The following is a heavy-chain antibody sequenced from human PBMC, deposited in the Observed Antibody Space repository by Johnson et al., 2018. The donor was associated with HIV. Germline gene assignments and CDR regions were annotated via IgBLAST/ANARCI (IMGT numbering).Heavy chain of an antibody. Sequence: VQLVESGGGLVKPGGSLRLSCAASGFTFSNAWMSWVRQAPGEGLEWVGRITSNTDGGTTDYAAPVKGRFTISRDDSKNTVYLQMNSLKTEDTAIYYCTTSVGATLRGAFDIWGQGTMVTVSS. CDR2: ITSNTDGGTT. J-gene: IGHJ3*02. CDR3: TTSVGATLRGAFDI. D-gene: IGHD1-26*01. CDR1: GFTFSNAW. V-gene: IGHV3-15*01.